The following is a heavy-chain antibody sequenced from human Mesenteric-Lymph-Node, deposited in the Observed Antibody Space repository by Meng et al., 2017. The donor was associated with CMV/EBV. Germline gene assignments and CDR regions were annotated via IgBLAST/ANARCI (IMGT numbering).Heavy chain of an antibody. CDR2: ISAYNGNT. Sequence: ASVKVSCQASGYTFTSYGISWVRQAPGQGLEWMGWISAYNGNTNYAQKLQGRVTMTTDTSTSTAYMELRSLRPDDTAVYYCALALYSNYDSDYWGQGTLVTVSS. CDR3: ALALYSNYDSDY. CDR1: GYTFTSYG. V-gene: IGHV1-18*01. D-gene: IGHD4-11*01. J-gene: IGHJ4*02.